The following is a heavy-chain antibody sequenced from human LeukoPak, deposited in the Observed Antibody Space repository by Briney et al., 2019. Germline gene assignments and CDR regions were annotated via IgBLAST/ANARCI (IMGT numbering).Heavy chain of an antibody. J-gene: IGHJ4*02. CDR2: IYYTGIT. CDR3: ARDSGSSPLFDY. CDR1: GGSISSSNYY. Sequence: PSETLSLTCSVSGGSISSSNYYWAWIRQPPGKGLEWIGTIYYTGITYYNPSLKSRVTISVDTSKNQFSLKLGSVTAADTAVYYCARDSGSSPLFDYWGQGTLVTVSS. D-gene: IGHD1-26*01. V-gene: IGHV4-39*07.